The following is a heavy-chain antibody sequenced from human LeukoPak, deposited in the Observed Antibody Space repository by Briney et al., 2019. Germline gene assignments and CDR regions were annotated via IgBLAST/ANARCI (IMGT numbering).Heavy chain of an antibody. CDR1: GGSISSSSYY. CDR3: ARLNLGAYCGGDCYSEEFDY. D-gene: IGHD2-21*02. V-gene: IGHV4-39*01. Sequence: SATLSLTCTVSGGSISSSSYYWGWLRQPPGKGLEWIGSIYYSGSTYYNPSLKSRVTISVDTSKNQFSLKLSSVTAADTAVYYCARLNLGAYCGGDCYSEEFDYWGQGTLVTVSS. CDR2: IYYSGST. J-gene: IGHJ4*02.